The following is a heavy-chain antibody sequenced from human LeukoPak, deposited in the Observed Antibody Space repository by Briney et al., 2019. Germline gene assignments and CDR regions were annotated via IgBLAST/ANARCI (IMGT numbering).Heavy chain of an antibody. CDR3: AREEGDDYGGNSIIYYYYGTDV. CDR1: GGTFSSYA. Sequence: SVKVSCKASGGTFSSYAISWVRQAPGQGLEWMGRIIPILGIANYAQKFQGRVTITADKSTSTAYMELSSLRSEDTAVYYCAREEGDDYGGNSIIYYYYGTDVWGQGTTVTVSS. CDR2: IIPILGIA. D-gene: IGHD4-23*01. V-gene: IGHV1-69*04. J-gene: IGHJ6*02.